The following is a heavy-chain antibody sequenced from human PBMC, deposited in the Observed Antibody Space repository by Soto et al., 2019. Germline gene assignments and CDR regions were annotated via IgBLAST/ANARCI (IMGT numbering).Heavy chain of an antibody. V-gene: IGHV1-3*01. CDR1: GXXXXXYX. CDR3: ARQDAFDV. J-gene: IGHJ3*01. CDR2: INVGNGGT. Sequence: EVKKPGASVKVSCKASGXXXXXYXMHWVRQAPGHRLEWRGRINVGNGGTAYSQKFQPRVTITRDTTASTAYMELNSLISEDTAVYYCARQDAFDVWGQGTMVTVSS.